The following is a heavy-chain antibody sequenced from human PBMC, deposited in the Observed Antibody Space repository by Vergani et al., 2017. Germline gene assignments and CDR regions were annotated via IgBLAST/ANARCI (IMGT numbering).Heavy chain of an antibody. D-gene: IGHD5-12*01. V-gene: IGHV4-59*01. Sequence: QVQLQESGPGLVKPSETLSLTCTVSGGSISSYYWSWIRQPPGKGLVWIGYIYYSGSTNYNPSLKSRVTISVDTSKNQFSLKLSSVTAADTAVYYCARDGGNSGYEYFDYWGQGTLVTVSS. CDR2: IYYSGST. CDR1: GGSISSYY. CDR3: ARDGGNSGYEYFDY. J-gene: IGHJ4*02.